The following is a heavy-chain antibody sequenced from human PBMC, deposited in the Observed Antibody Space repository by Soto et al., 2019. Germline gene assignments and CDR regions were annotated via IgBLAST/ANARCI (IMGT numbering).Heavy chain of an antibody. Sequence: SETLSLTCAVYGGSFSGYYWSLIRQPPGKGLEWIGEINQSGSPNYNPSLKSRVTISVDTSKNQFSLQVNSVTAADTAIYYCARRVVPAAIGYWGQGALVTVSS. CDR1: GGSFSGYY. V-gene: IGHV4-34*01. CDR3: ARRVVPAAIGY. J-gene: IGHJ4*02. D-gene: IGHD2-2*01. CDR2: INQSGSP.